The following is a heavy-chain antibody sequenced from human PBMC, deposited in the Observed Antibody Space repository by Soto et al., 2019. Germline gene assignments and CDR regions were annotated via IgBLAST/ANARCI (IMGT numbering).Heavy chain of an antibody. Sequence: QVQLVQSGAEVKKPGASVKVSCKASGYIFTGYFIHWVRQAPGQGLEWMGWINPNSGGTNYAQKFQGGVTMTRDTSISTAYMDLSRLRYDDTAVYYCARKWNEYYFDNWGQGTLVTVSS. V-gene: IGHV1-2*02. CDR1: GYIFTGYF. CDR2: INPNSGGT. D-gene: IGHD1-1*01. J-gene: IGHJ4*02. CDR3: ARKWNEYYFDN.